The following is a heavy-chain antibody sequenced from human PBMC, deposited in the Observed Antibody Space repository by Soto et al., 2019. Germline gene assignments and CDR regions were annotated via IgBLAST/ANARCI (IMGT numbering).Heavy chain of an antibody. CDR2: ISYDGSNK. CDR3: AKACITIFGACGMDV. V-gene: IGHV3-30*18. CDR1: GFTFSSYG. D-gene: IGHD3-3*01. J-gene: IGHJ6*02. Sequence: PGGSLRLSCAASGFTFSSYGMHWVRQAPGKGLEWVAVISYDGSNKYYADSVKGRFTISRDNSKNTLYLQMNSLRAEDTAVYYCAKACITIFGACGMDVGGQGTTVTVSS.